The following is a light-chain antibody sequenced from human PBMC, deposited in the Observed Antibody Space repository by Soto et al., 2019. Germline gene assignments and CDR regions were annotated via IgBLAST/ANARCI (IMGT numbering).Light chain of an antibody. J-gene: IGKJ1*01. CDR2: GAS. V-gene: IGKV3-11*01. Sequence: IVLTHSPATLSFSPGEIATLSFRAIQSVSSYLAWYQQKPCQAPRLLIYGASSRATGIPDRFSGSGSGTDFTLTISSLQPEDFAVYFCQQYNKWPRTFGQGTKVDIK. CDR3: QQYNKWPRT. CDR1: QSVSSY.